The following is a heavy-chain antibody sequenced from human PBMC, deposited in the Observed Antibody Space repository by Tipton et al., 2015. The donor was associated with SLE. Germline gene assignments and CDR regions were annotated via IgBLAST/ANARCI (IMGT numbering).Heavy chain of an antibody. V-gene: IGHV1-18*01. CDR3: ASSQRVGAPDY. D-gene: IGHD1-26*01. J-gene: IGHJ4*02. CDR2: ISAYNGNT. Sequence: QSGAEVKKPGASVKVSCKASGYTFTSYGISWVRQAPGQGLEWMGWISAYNGNTNYAQKLQGRVTMTTDTSTTIAYMELRSLTSDDTAVYYCASSQRVGAPDYWGQGTLVTVSS. CDR1: GYTFTSYG.